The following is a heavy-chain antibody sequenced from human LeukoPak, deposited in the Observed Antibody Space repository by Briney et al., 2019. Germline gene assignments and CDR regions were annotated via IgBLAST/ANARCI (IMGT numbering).Heavy chain of an antibody. CDR2: ISAYNGNI. J-gene: IGHJ4*02. D-gene: IGHD1-26*01. V-gene: IGHV1-18*01. CDR3: ARDSGRRWELSFDY. Sequence: ASVKVSCKASGYTFTSYGISWVRQAPGQGLEWMGWISAYNGNINYAQKLQGRVTMTTDTSTSTAYMELRSLRSDDTAVYYCARDSGRRWELSFDYWGQGTLVTVSS. CDR1: GYTFTSYG.